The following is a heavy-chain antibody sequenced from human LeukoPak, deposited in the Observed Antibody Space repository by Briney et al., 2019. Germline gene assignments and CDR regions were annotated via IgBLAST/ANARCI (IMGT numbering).Heavy chain of an antibody. CDR1: GFTVSSNY. CDR2: IYYSGST. J-gene: IGHJ4*02. Sequence: LRLSCAASGFTVSSNYMSWVRQAPGKGLEWIGYIYYSGSTYYNPSLKSRVTISVDTSKNQFSLKLSSVTAADTAVYYCARGRAPSPCFDYWGQGTLVTVSS. CDR3: ARGRAPSPCFDY. V-gene: IGHV4-30-4*08.